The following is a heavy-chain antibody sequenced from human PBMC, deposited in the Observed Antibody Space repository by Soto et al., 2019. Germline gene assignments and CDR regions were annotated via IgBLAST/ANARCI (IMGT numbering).Heavy chain of an antibody. V-gene: IGHV3-23*01. CDR1: GFTFSSYA. CDR2: ISGSGGST. D-gene: IGHD3-16*02. Sequence: HPGGSLRLSCAASGFTFSSYAMSWVRQAPGKGLEWVSAISGSGGSTYYADSVKGRFTISRDNSKNTLYLQMNSLRAEDTAVYYGAKELMITFGGVIDYYYYYGMDVWGQGTTVTVSS. J-gene: IGHJ6*02. CDR3: AKELMITFGGVIDYYYYYGMDV.